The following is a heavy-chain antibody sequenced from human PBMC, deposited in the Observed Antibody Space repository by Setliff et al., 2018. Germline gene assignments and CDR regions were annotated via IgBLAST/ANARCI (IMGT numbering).Heavy chain of an antibody. CDR2: IHASGSP. CDR3: ASGNDWFDP. J-gene: IGHJ5*02. CDR1: GMSITSYY. Sequence: SETLSLTCSVSGMSITSYYWSWIRQPAGKKLEWIGRIHASGSPDYNPSCKSRVTISRDTSTNQFSLKLGSVTAAATAVYYCASGNDWFDPWGQGTLITVSS. V-gene: IGHV4-4*07.